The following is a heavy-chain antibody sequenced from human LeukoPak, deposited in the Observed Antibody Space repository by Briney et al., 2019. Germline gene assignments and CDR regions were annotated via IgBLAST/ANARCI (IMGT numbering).Heavy chain of an antibody. CDR3: ATTGSAGFVY. J-gene: IGHJ4*02. V-gene: IGHV4-39*01. CDR2: IYYSGST. D-gene: IGHD3-10*01. CDR1: GGSISSSSYY. Sequence: SETLSLTCTVSGGSISSSSYYWGWIRQPPGKGLEWLGSIYYSGSTYYNPSLKSRVTISVDTSKNHFSLKLSSVTAADTAVYYCATTGSAGFVYWGQGDLVTVSS.